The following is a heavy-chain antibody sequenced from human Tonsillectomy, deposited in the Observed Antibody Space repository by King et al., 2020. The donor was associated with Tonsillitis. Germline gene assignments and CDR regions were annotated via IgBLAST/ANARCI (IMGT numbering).Heavy chain of an antibody. CDR3: AREGTGTTSYYYYYMDV. CDR2: ISSSSSYI. Sequence: VQLVESGGGLVKPGGSLRLSCAASGFTFSIYSMNWVRQAPGKGLEWVSSISSSSSYIYYADSVKGRFTISRDNAKNSLYLQMNSLRAEDTAVYYCAREGTGTTSYYYYYMDVWGKGTTVTVSS. CDR1: GFTFSIYS. D-gene: IGHD1-1*01. V-gene: IGHV3-21*01. J-gene: IGHJ6*03.